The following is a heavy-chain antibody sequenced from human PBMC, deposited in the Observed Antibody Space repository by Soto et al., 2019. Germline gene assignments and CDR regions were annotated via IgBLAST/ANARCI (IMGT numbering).Heavy chain of an antibody. Sequence: PSETLSLTCAVSGYSISSGYYWGWIRQPPGKGLEWIGSIYHSGSTYYNPSLKSRVTISVDTSKNQFSLKLNSVTAADTAVYYCARERDGNTRRIGYWGQGTLVTVSS. D-gene: IGHD2-15*01. J-gene: IGHJ4*02. CDR2: IYHSGST. CDR1: GYSISSGYY. CDR3: ARERDGNTRRIGY. V-gene: IGHV4-38-2*02.